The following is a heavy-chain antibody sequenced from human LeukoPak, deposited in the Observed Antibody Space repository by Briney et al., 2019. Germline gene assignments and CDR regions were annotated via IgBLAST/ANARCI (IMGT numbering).Heavy chain of an antibody. J-gene: IGHJ4*02. D-gene: IGHD5-18*01. Sequence: PGRSLRLSCAASGFTFDDFAMHWVRQAPGKGLEWVSVITWNSGSIGYADSVKGRFTISRDNAKNSLYLQMNSLRAEDTALYYCAKALRGYRHYFDYWGQGTLVTVSS. CDR1: GFTFDDFA. CDR3: AKALRGYRHYFDY. V-gene: IGHV3-9*01. CDR2: ITWNSGSI.